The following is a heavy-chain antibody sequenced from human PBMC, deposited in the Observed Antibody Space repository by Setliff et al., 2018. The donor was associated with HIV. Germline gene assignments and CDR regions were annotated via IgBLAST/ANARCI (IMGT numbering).Heavy chain of an antibody. CDR2: IYPGDSDT. CDR3: ATSDYGGNSGHFQH. V-gene: IGHV5-51*01. D-gene: IGHD4-17*01. CDR1: GYIFSSYW. J-gene: IGHJ1*01. Sequence: PGESLKISCQGSGYIFSSYWIAWVRQMPGKGLEWMGIIYPGDSDTRYSPSFQGQVTISAIGSISTAYLQWSSLEASDTAIYYCATSDYGGNSGHFQHWGQGTLVTVSS.